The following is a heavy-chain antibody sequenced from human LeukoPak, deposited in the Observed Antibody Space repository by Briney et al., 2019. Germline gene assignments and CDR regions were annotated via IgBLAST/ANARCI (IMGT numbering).Heavy chain of an antibody. D-gene: IGHD3-9*01. V-gene: IGHV4-59*01. CDR3: ARDREFLTGYYRHRGWFDP. CDR1: GGSFSGYY. CDR2: IYYSGST. Sequence: SETLFLTCAVYGGSFSGYYWSWIRQPPGKGLEWIGYIYYSGSTNYNPSLKSRVTISVDTSKNQFSLKLSSVTAADTAVYYCARDREFLTGYYRHRGWFDPWGQGTLVTVSS. J-gene: IGHJ5*02.